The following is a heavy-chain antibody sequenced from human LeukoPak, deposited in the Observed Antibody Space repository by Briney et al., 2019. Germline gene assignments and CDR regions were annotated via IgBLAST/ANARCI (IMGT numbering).Heavy chain of an antibody. Sequence: GGSLRLSCVASGFTFSSYAMSWVRQAPGKGLEWVSAISGSGGSTYYADSVKGRFTISRDNSKNTLYLQMNSLRAEDTAVYYCAKDKEGSFYYDSSGYDYWGQGTLVTVSS. CDR3: AKDKEGSFYYDSSGYDY. J-gene: IGHJ4*02. CDR2: ISGSGGST. CDR1: GFTFSSYA. D-gene: IGHD3-22*01. V-gene: IGHV3-23*01.